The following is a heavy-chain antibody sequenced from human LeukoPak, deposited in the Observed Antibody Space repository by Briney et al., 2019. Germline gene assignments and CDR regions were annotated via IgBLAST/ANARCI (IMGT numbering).Heavy chain of an antibody. Sequence: SETLSLTCTVSGGSISSSSYYWGWIRQPPGKGLEWIGSIFYSGNTYYNPSLKSRVTISVDTSKKQFSLKLSSVTAADTAVYYCARYLFRYDSSGYYLYYFDYWGQGTLVTVSS. CDR2: IFYSGNT. CDR3: ARYLFRYDSSGYYLYYFDY. D-gene: IGHD3-22*01. J-gene: IGHJ4*02. CDR1: GGSISSSSYY. V-gene: IGHV4-39*01.